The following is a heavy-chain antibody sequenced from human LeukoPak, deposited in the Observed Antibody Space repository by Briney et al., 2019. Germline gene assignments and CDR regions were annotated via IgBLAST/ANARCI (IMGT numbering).Heavy chain of an antibody. D-gene: IGHD5-18*01. CDR1: GFTFSNYN. CDR2: ISSSSSYI. J-gene: IGHJ4*02. CDR3: ARRASTERGHSYGLDY. V-gene: IGHV3-21*01. Sequence: GGSLRLSCAASGFTFSNYNMNWVRQAPGKGLEWVSSISSSSSYIYYADSVKGRFTISRDNAKNSLYLQMSSLRAEDTAVYFCARRASTERGHSYGLDYWGQGALVTVSS.